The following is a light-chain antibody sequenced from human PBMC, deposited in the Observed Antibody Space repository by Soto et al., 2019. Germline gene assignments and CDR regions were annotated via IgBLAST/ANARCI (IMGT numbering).Light chain of an antibody. Sequence: QSGLTQPASVSGSPGQSITISCTGTSSDVGGYNYVYWYQQHPGKAPKLMIYEVRNRPSGVSNRFSGSKSGNTASLTISGLQAEDEADYYCSSYTSSITWVFGGGTKVTVL. CDR2: EVR. V-gene: IGLV2-14*01. CDR1: SSDVGGYNY. CDR3: SSYTSSITWV. J-gene: IGLJ3*02.